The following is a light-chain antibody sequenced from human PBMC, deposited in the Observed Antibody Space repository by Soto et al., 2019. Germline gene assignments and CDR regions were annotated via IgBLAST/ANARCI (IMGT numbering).Light chain of an antibody. CDR2: DVS. J-gene: IGLJ1*01. CDR1: SSDVGGYNY. V-gene: IGLV2-14*01. CDR3: SSYTRSSTLEV. Sequence: QSALTQPASVSGSPGQSITISCNGTSSDVGGYNYVSWYQQHPGKAPKLMIYDVSNRPSGVSNRFSGSKSGNTASLTISGLQAEDEADYYCSSYTRSSTLEVFGTGTKLTVL.